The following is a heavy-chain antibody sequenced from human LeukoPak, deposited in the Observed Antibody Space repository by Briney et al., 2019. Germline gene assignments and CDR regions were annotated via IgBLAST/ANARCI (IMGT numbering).Heavy chain of an antibody. Sequence: GGSLRLSCAASGFTLSSYWMHWVRRAPGKGLVWVSRINSDGRGTSYTDSVKGRFTISRDNAKNTLYLQMNSLRAEDTAVYYCARGGKYSTSSPDHWGQGTLVTVSS. J-gene: IGHJ4*02. CDR3: ARGGKYSTSSPDH. V-gene: IGHV3-74*01. CDR1: GFTLSSYW. CDR2: INSDGRGT. D-gene: IGHD6-6*01.